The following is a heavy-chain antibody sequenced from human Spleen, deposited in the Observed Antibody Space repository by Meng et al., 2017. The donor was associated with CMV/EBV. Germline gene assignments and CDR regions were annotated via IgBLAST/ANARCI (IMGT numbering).Heavy chain of an antibody. CDR1: GFTFNEYS. D-gene: IGHD6-19*01. CDR2: IGSGASYI. J-gene: IGHJ4*02. V-gene: IGHV3-21*01. Sequence: GESLKISCVVPGFTFNEYSMNWVRQAPGKGLEWVASIGSGASYIHYADSVKGRFTISRDDAKNSLYLQMNSLRAEDTAVYYCAKDRAVAGVRALDYWGQGALVTVSS. CDR3: AKDRAVAGVRALDY.